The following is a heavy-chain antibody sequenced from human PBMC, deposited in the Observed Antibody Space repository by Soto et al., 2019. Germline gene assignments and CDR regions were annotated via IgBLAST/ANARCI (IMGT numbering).Heavy chain of an antibody. Sequence: GGSLRLSCAASGFTFSSYDMHWVRQATGKGLEWVSAIGTAGDTYYPGSVKGRFTISRENAKNSLYLQMNSLRAGDTAVYYCARAGGYCSGGSCSDAFDIWGQGTMVTVSS. D-gene: IGHD2-15*01. V-gene: IGHV3-13*01. CDR1: GFTFSSYD. J-gene: IGHJ3*02. CDR3: ARAGGYCSGGSCSDAFDI. CDR2: IGTAGDT.